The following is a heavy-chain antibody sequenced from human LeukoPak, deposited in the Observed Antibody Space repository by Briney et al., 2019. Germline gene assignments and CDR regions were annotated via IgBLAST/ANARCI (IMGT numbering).Heavy chain of an antibody. J-gene: IGHJ4*02. CDR2: INGDESRT. CDR1: GFSFNTYW. Sequence: GGSLRLSCVGSGFSFNTYWMYWVRQAPGKGLVWVSDINGDESRTNYADSVKGRFIISRDNAKNTLYLQMSSLRVEDTALYYCARGLNYWGQGTLVTVSS. V-gene: IGHV3-74*01. CDR3: ARGLNY.